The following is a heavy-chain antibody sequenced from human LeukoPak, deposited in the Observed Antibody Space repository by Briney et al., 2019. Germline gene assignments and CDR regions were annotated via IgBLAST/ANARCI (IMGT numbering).Heavy chain of an antibody. CDR3: ASLGKWELLDAYYFDY. Sequence: ASVKVSCKASGYTFTSYGISWVRQAPGQGLEWMGWISAYNGNTNYAQKFQGRVTITADESTSTAYMELSSLRSEDTAVYYCASLGKWELLDAYYFDYWGQGTLVTVSS. V-gene: IGHV1-18*01. D-gene: IGHD1-26*01. CDR2: ISAYNGNT. CDR1: GYTFTSYG. J-gene: IGHJ4*02.